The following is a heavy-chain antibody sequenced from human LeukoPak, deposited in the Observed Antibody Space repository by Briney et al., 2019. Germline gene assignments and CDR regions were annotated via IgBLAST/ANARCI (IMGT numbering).Heavy chain of an antibody. J-gene: IGHJ4*02. CDR3: ARDFRYAFDN. V-gene: IGHV3-48*04. D-gene: IGHD5-12*01. CDR1: GFTFSDYS. CDR2: VGISSGNT. Sequence: GGSLRLSCAASGFTFSDYSMNWVRQAPGKRLEWISYVGISSGNTKYADSVKGRFTISGDSAKNSVYLQMNSLRVEDTAVYYCARDFRYAFDNWGQGTLVTVSS.